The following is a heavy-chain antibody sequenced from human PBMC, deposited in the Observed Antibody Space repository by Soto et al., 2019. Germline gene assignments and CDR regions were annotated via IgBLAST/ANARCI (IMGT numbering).Heavy chain of an antibody. CDR1: GFTFDSYA. CDR3: ARDHRWAFNK. CDR2: IGLNSGTI. Sequence: EVQLVESGGGLVQPGGNLRLSCVASGFTFDSYAMNWVLQAPGKGLEWLSYIGLNSGTIEYSASVEGRFTVSRDDGKSSLYLQMNSLTDDDTAVYFCARDHRWAFNKRGRGTLVAVTS. J-gene: IGHJ4*02. D-gene: IGHD3-16*01. V-gene: IGHV3-48*03.